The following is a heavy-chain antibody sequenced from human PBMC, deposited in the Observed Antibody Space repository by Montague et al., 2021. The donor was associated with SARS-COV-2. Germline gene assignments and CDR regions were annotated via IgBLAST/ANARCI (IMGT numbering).Heavy chain of an antibody. J-gene: IGHJ5*02. CDR1: GGSISSSSYY. V-gene: IGHV4-39*07. CDR3: ARALIMITFGGVIAHWFDP. Sequence: SETLSLTCTVSGGSISSSSYYWGWIRQPPGKGLEWIGSICYSGSTYYNLSLKSRVTISVDTSKNQFSLKLSSVTAADTAVYYCARALIMITFGGVIAHWFDPWGQGTLVTVSS. CDR2: ICYSGST. D-gene: IGHD3-16*02.